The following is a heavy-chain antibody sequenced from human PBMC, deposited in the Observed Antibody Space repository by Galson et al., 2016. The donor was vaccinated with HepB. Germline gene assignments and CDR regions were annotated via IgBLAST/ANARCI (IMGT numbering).Heavy chain of an antibody. CDR3: TTTTAAWYMN. CDR1: GGSFTDAY. J-gene: IGHJ4*02. D-gene: IGHD6-13*01. CDR2: IYYSETT. V-gene: IGHV4-59*01. Sequence: SETLSLTCTVSGGSFTDAYWTWIRQPPGKGPEWIGYIYYSETTRYNPSLNSRVTISADASKNQFSLSRASVTAADTAVCYCTTTTAAWYMNWGQGTLITVSS.